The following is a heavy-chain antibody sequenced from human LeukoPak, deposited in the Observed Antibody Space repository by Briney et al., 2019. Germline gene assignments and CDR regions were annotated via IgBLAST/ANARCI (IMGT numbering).Heavy chain of an antibody. CDR2: IYYSGST. CDR3: ARLITMVRGVGYYFDC. J-gene: IGHJ4*02. Sequence: SQTLSLTCTVSGGSISSGDYYWSWIRQPPGKGLEWIGYIYYSGSTYYNPSLKSRVTISVDTSKNQFSLKLRSVTAADTAVYYCARLITMVRGVGYYFDCWGQGTLVTVSS. V-gene: IGHV4-30-4*08. CDR1: GGSISSGDYY. D-gene: IGHD3-10*01.